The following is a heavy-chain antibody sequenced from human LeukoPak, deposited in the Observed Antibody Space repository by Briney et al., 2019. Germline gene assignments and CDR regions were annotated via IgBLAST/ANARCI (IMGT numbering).Heavy chain of an antibody. D-gene: IGHD1-1*01. V-gene: IGHV3-7*01. J-gene: IGHJ4*02. CDR1: GFTFSSYA. CDR3: ASTRYADF. CDR2: IKQDGSEK. Sequence: PGGSLRLSCAASGFTFSSYAMSWVRQAPGKGLEWVANIKQDGSEKYYVDSVKGRFTISRDNPKNSPYLQMNSLRAEDTAVYHCASTRYADFWGQGTLVTVSS.